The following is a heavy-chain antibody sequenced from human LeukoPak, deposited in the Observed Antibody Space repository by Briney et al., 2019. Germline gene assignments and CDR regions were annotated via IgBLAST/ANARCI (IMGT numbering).Heavy chain of an antibody. D-gene: IGHD3-22*01. Sequence: GGSLRLSCAASGFTFSSYAMHWVRQAPGKGLEWVAVISYDGSNKYYADSVKGRFTISRDNSKNTLYLQMNSLGAEDTAVYYCAKQGYDSSGYWGYWGQGTLVTVSS. CDR3: AKQGYDSSGYWGY. J-gene: IGHJ4*02. CDR2: ISYDGSNK. CDR1: GFTFSSYA. V-gene: IGHV3-30-3*01.